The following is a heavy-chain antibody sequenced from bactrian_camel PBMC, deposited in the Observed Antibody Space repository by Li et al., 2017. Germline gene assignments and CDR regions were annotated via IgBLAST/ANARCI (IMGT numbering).Heavy chain of an antibody. D-gene: IGHD2*01. CDR1: GFTFSDYY. V-gene: IGHV3S28*01. CDR2: ISIGGDKT. J-gene: IGHJ4*01. Sequence: QVQLVESGGDLVQPGGSLRLSCAASGFTFSDYYMRWVRQAPGKGLEWISWISIGGDKTIYSDSVKGRFTISQDNAKNTLILQMNGLKPGDTAVYYCAARARCFEATTEWKYKGQGTQVTVS.